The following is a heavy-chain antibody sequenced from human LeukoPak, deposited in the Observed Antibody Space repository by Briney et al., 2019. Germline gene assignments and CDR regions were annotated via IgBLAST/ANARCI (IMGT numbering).Heavy chain of an antibody. CDR1: GFTVSSNY. Sequence: GGSLRLSCAASGFTVSSNYMSWVRQAPGKGLEWVSVIYSGGSTYYADSVKGRFTISRDNSKNTLYLQMNSLRAEDTAVYYCARGDVLRFLEWLEEYHFDYWGQGTLVTVSS. D-gene: IGHD3-3*01. J-gene: IGHJ4*02. V-gene: IGHV3-53*01. CDR2: IYSGGST. CDR3: ARGDVLRFLEWLEEYHFDY.